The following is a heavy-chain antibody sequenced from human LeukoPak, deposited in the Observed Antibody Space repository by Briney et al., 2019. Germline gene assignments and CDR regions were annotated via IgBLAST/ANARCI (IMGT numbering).Heavy chain of an antibody. D-gene: IGHD2-8*01. CDR2: ISAYNGNT. CDR3: TRGTWNGDYYYYGMDV. Sequence: ASVKVSCKASGYTFTSYGISWVRQAPGQGLEWMGWISAYNGNTNYAQKLQGRVTMTRDTSTSTGYMELRSLRSDDTAVYYCTRGTWNGDYYYYGMDVWGQGTTVTVSS. CDR1: GYTFTSYG. V-gene: IGHV1-18*01. J-gene: IGHJ6*02.